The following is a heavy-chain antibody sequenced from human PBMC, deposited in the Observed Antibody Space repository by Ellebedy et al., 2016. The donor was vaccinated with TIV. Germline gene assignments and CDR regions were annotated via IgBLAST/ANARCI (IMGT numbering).Heavy chain of an antibody. CDR2: INHSGST. D-gene: IGHD5-18*01. V-gene: IGHV4-34*01. J-gene: IGHJ4*02. CDR3: ARCPGDTAMVTCYFDY. Sequence: MPSETLSLTCAVYGGSLSGYYWSWIRQLPGKGLEWIGEINHSGSTNYNPSLKSRVTGSVDTSKNQFSLKLSSVTAADTAVYYCARCPGDTAMVTCYFDYWGQGTLVTVSS. CDR1: GGSLSGYY.